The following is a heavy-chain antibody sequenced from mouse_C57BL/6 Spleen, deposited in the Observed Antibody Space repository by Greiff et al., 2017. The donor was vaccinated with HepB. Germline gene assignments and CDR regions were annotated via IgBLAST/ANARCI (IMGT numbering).Heavy chain of an antibody. CDR2: IDPSDSYT. Sequence: QVQLQQSGAELVMPGASVKLSCKASGYTFTSYWMHWVKQRPGQGLEWIGEIDPSDSYTNYNQKFKGKSTLTVDKSFSTVYMQLSMLISEDSSVYYCARYLRRGYYFDYCGQGTTLTVSS. D-gene: IGHD2-12*01. V-gene: IGHV1-69*01. CDR1: GYTFTSYW. J-gene: IGHJ2*01. CDR3: ARYLRRGYYFDY.